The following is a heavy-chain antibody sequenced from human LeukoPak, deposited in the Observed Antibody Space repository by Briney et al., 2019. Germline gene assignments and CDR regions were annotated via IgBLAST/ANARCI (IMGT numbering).Heavy chain of an antibody. V-gene: IGHV3-23*01. CDR1: GFIFSSYA. CDR3: AKNYGDYEDYFDY. CDR2: ISGSGGST. J-gene: IGHJ4*02. Sequence: GGSLRLSCAASGFIFSSYAMGWVRQAPGKGLEWVSAISGSGGSTYYADSVKGRFTISRDNSKNTLYLQMNSLRAEDTAVYYCAKNYGDYEDYFDYWGQGTLVTVSS. D-gene: IGHD4-17*01.